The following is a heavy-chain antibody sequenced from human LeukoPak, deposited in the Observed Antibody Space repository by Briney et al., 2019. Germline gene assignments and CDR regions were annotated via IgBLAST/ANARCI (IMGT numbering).Heavy chain of an antibody. J-gene: IGHJ6*02. D-gene: IGHD3-3*01. V-gene: IGHV3-11*01. Sequence: GGSLRLCCAASGFTLSDYYMSWIRQAPGKGLEWVSYISSSGSTIYYADSVKGRFTISRDNAKNSLYLQMNSLRAEDTAVYYCARDGLTGTPYYDFWSGYLSHYGMDVWGQGTTVTVSS. CDR1: GFTLSDYY. CDR3: ARDGLTGTPYYDFWSGYLSHYGMDV. CDR2: ISSSGSTI.